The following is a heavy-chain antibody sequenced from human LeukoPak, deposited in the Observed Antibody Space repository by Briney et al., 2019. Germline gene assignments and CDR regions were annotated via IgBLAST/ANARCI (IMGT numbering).Heavy chain of an antibody. Sequence: GGSLRLSCAASGFTFSSYAMSWVRQAPGKGLEWVSAISGSGGSTYYADSVKGRFTISRDNSKNTLYLQMNSLRAEDTAVYYCAKDAIVVVMGAYCFDYWGQGTLVTVSS. CDR3: AKDAIVVVMGAYCFDY. CDR2: ISGSGGST. D-gene: IGHD2-21*01. J-gene: IGHJ4*02. V-gene: IGHV3-23*01. CDR1: GFTFSSYA.